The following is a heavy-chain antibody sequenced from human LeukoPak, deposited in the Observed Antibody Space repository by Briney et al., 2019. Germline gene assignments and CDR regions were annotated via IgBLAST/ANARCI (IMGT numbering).Heavy chain of an antibody. CDR1: AFTFSSYG. CDR3: AKGGRVVVSMRGAFHI. CDR2: ISSDGSNK. D-gene: IGHD2-15*01. V-gene: IGHV3-30*18. J-gene: IGHJ3*02. Sequence: GGSLRLSCAASAFTFSSYGMHWVRQAPGKGLEWVALISSDGSNKYYEDSVKGRFTISRDNSKNTLYLQMNSLRAEDTAVYYCAKGGRVVVSMRGAFHIWGQGTMVTVSS.